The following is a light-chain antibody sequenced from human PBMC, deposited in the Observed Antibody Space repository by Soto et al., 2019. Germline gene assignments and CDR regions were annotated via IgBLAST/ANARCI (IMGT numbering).Light chain of an antibody. CDR2: GVT. Sequence: QSALAQPPSASGSPGQSVTISCTGSGSDIGAYNFVSWYQQHPGKAPKLMIFGVTERPSGVPDRFSGSKSGNTASLTISGLQTEDEADYYCSSYTSSSTLFGTGTKVTVL. J-gene: IGLJ1*01. CDR1: GSDIGAYNF. CDR3: SSYTSSSTL. V-gene: IGLV2-8*01.